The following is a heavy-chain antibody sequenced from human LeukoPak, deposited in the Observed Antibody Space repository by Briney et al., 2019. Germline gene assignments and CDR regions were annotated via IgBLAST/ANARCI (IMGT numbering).Heavy chain of an antibody. D-gene: IGHD3-22*01. CDR3: ARDPYYYDSSGYSP. Sequence: SVKVSCKASGGTLSSYAISWVRQAPGQGLEWMGGIIPVFGTANYAQKFQGRVTITADESTSTAYMELSSLRAEDTAVYYCARDPYYYDSSGYSPWGQGTLVTVSS. J-gene: IGHJ4*02. CDR2: IIPVFGTA. CDR1: GGTLSSYA. V-gene: IGHV1-69*01.